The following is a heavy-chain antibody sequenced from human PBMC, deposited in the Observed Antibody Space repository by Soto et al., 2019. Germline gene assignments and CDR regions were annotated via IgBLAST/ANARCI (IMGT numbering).Heavy chain of an antibody. CDR1: GFTFRTYG. CDR2: ISNTGINI. V-gene: IGHV3-30*18. Sequence: QVQLVESGGGVVQPGRSLRLSCAASGFTFRTYGMHWVRQAPGKGLEWLAVISNTGINIYYADSVKGRFTISRDNSRDTLVLQMNSLRGEDTAIYYCAKVIRADSTSSNFYYYSGLDVWGQGTTVTVSS. D-gene: IGHD6-6*01. J-gene: IGHJ6*02. CDR3: AKVIRADSTSSNFYYYSGLDV.